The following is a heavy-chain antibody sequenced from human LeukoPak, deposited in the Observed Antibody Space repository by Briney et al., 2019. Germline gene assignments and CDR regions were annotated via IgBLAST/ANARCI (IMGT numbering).Heavy chain of an antibody. CDR3: ARSRSWLYYFDY. CDR1: GGSNSGYY. D-gene: IGHD6-13*01. CDR2: IYYSGST. Sequence: PSETLSLTCTVSGGSNSGYYWSWIRQPPGKGLEWIGYIYYSGSTNYNPSLKSRVTISVDTSKNQFSLKLSSVTAADTAVYYCARSRSWLYYFDYWGQGTLVTVSS. J-gene: IGHJ4*02. V-gene: IGHV4-59*08.